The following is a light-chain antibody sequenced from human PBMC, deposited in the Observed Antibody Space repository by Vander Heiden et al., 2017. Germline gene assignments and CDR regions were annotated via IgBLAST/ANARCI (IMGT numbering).Light chain of an antibody. Sequence: DLELTQSPSTVSASVGDRVTLTCRARPSISRWLAWYQQKPGKAPRLLIYKASTLESGVPSRFSGSGSGTEFTLTISSLQADDFASYYCQQFNGYSWTFGQGTQVEMK. V-gene: IGKV1-5*03. CDR1: PSISRW. CDR3: QQFNGYSWT. J-gene: IGKJ1*01. CDR2: KAS.